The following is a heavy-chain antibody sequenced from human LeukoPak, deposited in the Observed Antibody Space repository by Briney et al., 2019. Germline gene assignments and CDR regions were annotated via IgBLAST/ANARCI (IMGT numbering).Heavy chain of an antibody. V-gene: IGHV1-2*02. CDR3: AXXXYDSSDEYFQH. D-gene: IGHD3-22*01. Sequence: ASVKVSCKASGYTFTGYYMHWVRQAPGQGLEWMGWINPNSGGTNYAQKFQGRVTMTRDTSISTAYMELSRLRSDDTAVYYCAXXXYDSSDEYFQHWGQGTLVTVSS. CDR2: INPNSGGT. J-gene: IGHJ1*01. CDR1: GYTFTGYY.